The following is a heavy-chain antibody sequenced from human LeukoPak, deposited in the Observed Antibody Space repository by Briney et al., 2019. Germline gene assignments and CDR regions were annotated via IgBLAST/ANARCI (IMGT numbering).Heavy chain of an antibody. D-gene: IGHD5-18*01. V-gene: IGHV3-30*04. Sequence: GGSLTLSCAASGVTLSSYSMQWVRQAPGKGVEGGAVISYGGSNKYYADSGKGRFTTSRDNSTNTLYLQINSLRAEDTAVYYCARAVDTAMVTKGFDYWGQGTLVTVSS. CDR1: GVTLSSYS. J-gene: IGHJ4*02. CDR2: ISYGGSNK. CDR3: ARAVDTAMVTKGFDY.